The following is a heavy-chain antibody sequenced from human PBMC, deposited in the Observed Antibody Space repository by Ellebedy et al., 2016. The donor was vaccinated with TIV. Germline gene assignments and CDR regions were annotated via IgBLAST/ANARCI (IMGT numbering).Heavy chain of an antibody. V-gene: IGHV1-46*01. Sequence: AASVKVSCKASGYTFTNYYLQWVRQAPGQGLEWMGVINPRGGSTNYAQNFQGRVTMTRDTSTSTGYMELSTLRYEDTAVYYCARDRGRTWNYVRLDYWGQGTLVTVSS. J-gene: IGHJ4*02. D-gene: IGHD1-7*01. CDR3: ARDRGRTWNYVRLDY. CDR2: INPRGGST. CDR1: GYTFTNYY.